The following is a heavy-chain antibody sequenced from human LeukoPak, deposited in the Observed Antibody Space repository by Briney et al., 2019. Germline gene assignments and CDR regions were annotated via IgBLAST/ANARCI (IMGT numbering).Heavy chain of an antibody. CDR2: ISSSSSYI. J-gene: IGHJ4*02. D-gene: IGHD3-22*01. CDR1: GFTFSSYS. V-gene: IGHV3-21*01. CDR3: AGVSSGMTFVY. Sequence: GGSLRLSCAASGFTFSSYSMNWVRQAPWKGLEWVSSISSSSSYIYYADSVKGRFTISRDNAKNSLYLQMNSLRAEDTAVYYCAGVSSGMTFVYWGQGTLVTVSS.